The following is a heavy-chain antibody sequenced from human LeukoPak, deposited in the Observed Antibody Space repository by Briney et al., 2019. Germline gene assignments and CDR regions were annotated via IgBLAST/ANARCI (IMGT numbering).Heavy chain of an antibody. J-gene: IGHJ4*02. Sequence: GGSLRLSCAASGFTFSSYAMHWVRQAPGKGLEWVAVISYDGSNKYYADSVKGRFTISRDNSKNTLYLQMNSLRAEDTAVYYCAWGARYSSSWFLVRDDYWGQGTLVTVSS. CDR2: ISYDGSNK. CDR1: GFTFSSYA. D-gene: IGHD6-13*01. CDR3: AWGARYSSSWFLVRDDY. V-gene: IGHV3-30*04.